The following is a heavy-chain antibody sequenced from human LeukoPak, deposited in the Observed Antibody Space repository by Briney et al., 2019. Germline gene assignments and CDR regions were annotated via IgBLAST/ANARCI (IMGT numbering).Heavy chain of an antibody. CDR3: AKMQGYFDY. CDR2: ISGGGGTT. V-gene: IGHV3-23*01. CDR1: GLPFSSYG. Sequence: GGSQRLPCDPSGLPFSSYGMSWARRAPGKGLQWGSAISGGGGTTYYADSVKGRFTISRDNSKNMLYLQMNSLGAEDTAVYYCAKMQGYFDYWGQGTLVPVSS. J-gene: IGHJ4*02.